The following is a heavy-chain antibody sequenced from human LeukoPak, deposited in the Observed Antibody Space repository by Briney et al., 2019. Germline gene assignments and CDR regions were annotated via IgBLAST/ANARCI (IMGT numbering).Heavy chain of an antibody. CDR2: INPNSGGT. V-gene: IGHV1-2*02. D-gene: IGHD2-8*01. Sequence: GASVTVSCKASGYTFTGYYMHWVRQAPGQGLEWMGWINPNSGGTNYAQKFQGRVTMTRDTSISTAYMELSRLRSDDTAVYYCARLREYCTNGVCYLYYGMDVWGQGTTVTVSS. CDR3: ARLREYCTNGVCYLYYGMDV. CDR1: GYTFTGYY. J-gene: IGHJ6*02.